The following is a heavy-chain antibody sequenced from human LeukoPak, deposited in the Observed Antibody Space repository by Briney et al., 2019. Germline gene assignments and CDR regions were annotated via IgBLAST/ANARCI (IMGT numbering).Heavy chain of an antibody. V-gene: IGHV1-2*02. Sequence: ASVKVSCKASGYTFTGHYMHWVRQAPGQGLEWMGWINPNSGGTNYAQKFQGRVTMTRDTSISTAYMELSRLRSDDTAVYYCASLAYHGSGSYFALNNFDYWGQGTLVTVSS. CDR1: GYTFTGHY. J-gene: IGHJ4*02. CDR3: ASLAYHGSGSYFALNNFDY. D-gene: IGHD3-10*01. CDR2: INPNSGGT.